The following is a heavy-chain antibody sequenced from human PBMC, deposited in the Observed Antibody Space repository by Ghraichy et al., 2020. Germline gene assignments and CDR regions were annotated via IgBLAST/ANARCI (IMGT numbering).Heavy chain of an antibody. CDR2: INSDGSST. V-gene: IGHV3-74*01. D-gene: IGHD6-13*01. J-gene: IGHJ4*02. Sequence: GGSLRLSCAASGFTFSSYWMHWVRQAPGKGLVWVSRINSDGSSTNYADSVKGRFTISRDNAKNTLYLQMNSLRAEDTAVYYCARAPITAAGTATGYWGQGTLVTVSS. CDR1: GFTFSSYW. CDR3: ARAPITAAGTATGY.